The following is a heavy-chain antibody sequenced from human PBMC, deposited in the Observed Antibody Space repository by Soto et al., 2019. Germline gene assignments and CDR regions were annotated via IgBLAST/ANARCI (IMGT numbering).Heavy chain of an antibody. CDR3: ARGTYDILTGYYLYYYYGMDV. CDR2: IIPIFGTA. CDR1: GGTFSSYA. D-gene: IGHD3-9*01. V-gene: IGHV1-69*01. J-gene: IGHJ6*02. Sequence: QVQLVQSGAEVKKPGSSVKVSCKASGGTFSSYAISWVRQAPGQGLEWMEGIIPIFGTANYAQKFQGRVTITADESTSTANMELSSLRSEDKAVYYCARGTYDILTGYYLYYYYGMDVWGHGTTVTVSS.